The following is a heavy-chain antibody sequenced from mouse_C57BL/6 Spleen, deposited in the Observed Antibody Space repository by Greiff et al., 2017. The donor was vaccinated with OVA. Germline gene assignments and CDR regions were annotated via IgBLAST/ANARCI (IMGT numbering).Heavy chain of an antibody. CDR1: GYSITSGYY. D-gene: IGHD1-1*01. V-gene: IGHV3-6*01. Sequence: EVQLQESGPGLVKPSQSLSLTCSVTGYSITSGYYWNWIRQFPGNKLEWMGYISYDGSNNYNPSLKNRISITRDTSKNQFFLKLNSVTTEDTATYYCAREEDYYGSSYWYFDVWGTGTTVTVSS. CDR3: AREEDYYGSSYWYFDV. J-gene: IGHJ1*03. CDR2: ISYDGSN.